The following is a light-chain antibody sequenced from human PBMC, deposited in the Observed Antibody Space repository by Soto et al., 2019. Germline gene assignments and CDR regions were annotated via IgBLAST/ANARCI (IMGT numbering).Light chain of an antibody. CDR2: DAS. CDR1: QSVSSY. Sequence: EIVLTQSPGTLSLSPAERATLSCRASQSVSSYLAWYQRKPGQAPRLLIYDASTRATGVPARFSGSGSGTDFTLTISSLQSEDFAVYYCQHYNYWPYTFGQGTKVDIK. J-gene: IGKJ2*01. V-gene: IGKV3-15*01. CDR3: QHYNYWPYT.